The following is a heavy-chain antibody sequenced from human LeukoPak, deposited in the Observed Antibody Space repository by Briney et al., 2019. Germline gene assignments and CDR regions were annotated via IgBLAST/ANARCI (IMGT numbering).Heavy chain of an antibody. CDR2: INHSGAT. Sequence: SETLSLTCVVYGGSFSGYYWTWIRQPPGKGLEWIGEINHSGATNYNPSLKSRVTISIDTSKNQFPLKLSSVTAADTAVYYCASSRYYYHSSGSWEYYCDYRGQGNLVTVSS. J-gene: IGHJ4*02. CDR3: ASSRYYYHSSGSWEYYCDY. CDR1: GGSFSGYY. V-gene: IGHV4-34*01. D-gene: IGHD3-22*01.